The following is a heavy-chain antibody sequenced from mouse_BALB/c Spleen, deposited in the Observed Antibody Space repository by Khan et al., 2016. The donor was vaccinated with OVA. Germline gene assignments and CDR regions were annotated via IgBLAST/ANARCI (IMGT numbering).Heavy chain of an antibody. Sequence: EVELVESGPELVRPGASVKISCTASGYSFTGYFMNWVMQSHGKSLEWIGRINPHIGETFYNQRFKDKTTFTVDESYSTVYMELRSLASEDSAVYYCTRIYRSDFDYWGQGTTLTVSS. V-gene: IGHV1-20*02. CDR3: TRIYRSDFDY. J-gene: IGHJ2*01. D-gene: IGHD1-1*01. CDR2: INPHIGET. CDR1: GYSFTGYF.